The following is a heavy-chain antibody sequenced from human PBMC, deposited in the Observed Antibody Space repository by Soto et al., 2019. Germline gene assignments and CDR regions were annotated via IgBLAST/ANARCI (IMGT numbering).Heavy chain of an antibody. D-gene: IGHD1-26*01. CDR1: GYSFSDYF. CDR2: INPKTAAT. CDR3: ARIKWGLNYYNGMDV. Sequence: WASVKVSCKPSGYSFSDYFIQWVRQAPGQGLEWVAWINPKTAATNYAKKFQGRVSLTWDTSSTTAYMELTRLRPGDTAVYYCARIKWGLNYYNGMDVWGQGTTVTVSS. J-gene: IGHJ6*02. V-gene: IGHV1-2*02.